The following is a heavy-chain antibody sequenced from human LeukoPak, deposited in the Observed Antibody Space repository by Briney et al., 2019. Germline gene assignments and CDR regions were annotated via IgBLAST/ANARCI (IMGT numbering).Heavy chain of an antibody. J-gene: IGHJ6*02. Sequence: GGSLRLSCAASGFTFDDYAMHWVRQAPGKGLEWVSGISWNSGSIGYADSVKGRFTISRDNAKNSLYLQMNSLRAEDTAVYYCASSGWSLYYYGMDVGGQGTTVTVSS. D-gene: IGHD6-19*01. CDR3: ASSGWSLYYYGMDV. CDR1: GFTFDDYA. CDR2: ISWNSGSI. V-gene: IGHV3-9*01.